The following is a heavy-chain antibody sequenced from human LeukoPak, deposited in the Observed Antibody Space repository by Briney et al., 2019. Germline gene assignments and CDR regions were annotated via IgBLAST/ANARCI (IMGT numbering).Heavy chain of an antibody. D-gene: IGHD2-21*02. J-gene: IGHJ4*02. CDR1: GGSFSGYY. V-gene: IGHV4-34*01. CDR3: AREGDVGDCFPM. Sequence: SETLSLTCAVYGGSFSGYYWSWIRQPPGKGLEWIGEINHSGSTNYNPSLKSRVTISVDTSKNQFSLKLSSVTAADTAVYYCAREGDVGDCFPMWGQGTLVTVSS. CDR2: INHSGST.